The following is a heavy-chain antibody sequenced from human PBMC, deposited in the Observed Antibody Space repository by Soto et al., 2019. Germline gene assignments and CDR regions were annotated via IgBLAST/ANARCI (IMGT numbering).Heavy chain of an antibody. CDR2: TYHSGNP. D-gene: IGHD3-22*01. J-gene: IGHJ6*02. Sequence: PSETLSLTCDVSGDTISTGGYTWAWIRQPPGEALEWIGHTYHSGNPYYNPSLKSRVIISVDRSKNQFSLKVRSVTAADTAVYYCARHNYDSSGYYHYYYGMDVWGQGTTVTVSS. CDR1: GDTISTGGYT. V-gene: IGHV4-30-2*01. CDR3: ARHNYDSSGYYHYYYGMDV.